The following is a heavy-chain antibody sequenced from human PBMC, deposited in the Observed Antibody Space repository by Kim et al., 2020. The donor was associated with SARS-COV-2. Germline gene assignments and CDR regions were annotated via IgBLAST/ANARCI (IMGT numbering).Heavy chain of an antibody. CDR2: FDPEDGET. Sequence: ASVKVSCKVSGYTLTELSMHWVRQAPGKGLEWMGGFDPEDGETIYAQKFQGRVTMTEDTSTDTAYMELSSLRSEDTAVYYCATDRGYCSGGSCYWWRFDPWGQGTLVTVSS. D-gene: IGHD2-15*01. CDR3: ATDRGYCSGGSCYWWRFDP. J-gene: IGHJ5*02. CDR1: GYTLTELS. V-gene: IGHV1-24*01.